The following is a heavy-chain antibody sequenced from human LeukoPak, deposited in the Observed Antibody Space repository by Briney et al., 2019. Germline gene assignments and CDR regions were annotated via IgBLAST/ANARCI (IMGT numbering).Heavy chain of an antibody. D-gene: IGHD2-21*01. CDR3: ARLGRGGGDDIHAFDI. CDR2: ISGSGDHT. CDR1: GFTFSTYP. J-gene: IGHJ3*02. Sequence: PGGSLRLSCTASGFTFSTYPMSWVRQAPGKGLEWVSAISGSGDHTYYADSVKGRFTISRDNSKNALYLQMNSLRAEDTAVYYCARLGRGGGDDIHAFDIWGQGTMVTVSS. V-gene: IGHV3-23*01.